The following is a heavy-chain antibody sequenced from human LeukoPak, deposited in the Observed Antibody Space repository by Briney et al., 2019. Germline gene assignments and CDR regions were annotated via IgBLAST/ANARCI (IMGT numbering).Heavy chain of an antibody. V-gene: IGHV4-34*01. D-gene: IGHD3-22*01. Sequence: SETLSLTCDVFGGSFTVYFWTWVRQSPGKGLEWIGEINDYTGNTNYSPSLNSRVSISLEKSKNQFSLELRSVTAADTAVYYCARGRIAKIVVVHSFHYGMDVWGQGTTVTVSS. CDR1: GGSFTVYF. CDR2: INDYTGNT. J-gene: IGHJ6*02. CDR3: ARGRIAKIVVVHSFHYGMDV.